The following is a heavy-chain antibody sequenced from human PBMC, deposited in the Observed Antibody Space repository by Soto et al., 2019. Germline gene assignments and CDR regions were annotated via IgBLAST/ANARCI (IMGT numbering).Heavy chain of an antibody. CDR3: ARKAWVRFDY. V-gene: IGHV4-4*02. Sequence: SETLSLTCAVSGDSISSSVWWTWVRQPPGKGLEWIGEVFHTGNTNYNPSLKSRVTMSVDKSTNEFSLKVTSVTAADTAIYYCARKAWVRFDYWGQGALVTVYS. CDR2: VFHTGNT. J-gene: IGHJ4*02. CDR1: GDSISSSVW. D-gene: IGHD2-21*01.